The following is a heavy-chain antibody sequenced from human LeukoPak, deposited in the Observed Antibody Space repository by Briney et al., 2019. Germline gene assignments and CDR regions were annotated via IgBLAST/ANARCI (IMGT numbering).Heavy chain of an antibody. Sequence: GGSLRLSCAASGFMFSHYAMHWVRQAPGKGLEWVAVISYDGSNKYYADSVKGRFTISRDNSKNTLYLQMNSLRAEDTAVYYCAKDSSGWYLGAFDTWGQGTMVTVSS. D-gene: IGHD6-19*01. CDR1: GFMFSHYA. CDR3: AKDSSGWYLGAFDT. CDR2: ISYDGSNK. V-gene: IGHV3-30*04. J-gene: IGHJ3*02.